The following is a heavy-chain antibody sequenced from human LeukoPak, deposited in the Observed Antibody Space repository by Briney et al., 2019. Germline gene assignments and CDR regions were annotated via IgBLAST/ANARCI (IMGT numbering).Heavy chain of an antibody. CDR2: ISYDGSNK. J-gene: IGHJ6*03. D-gene: IGHD2-2*01. Sequence: GGSLRLSCAASGVTFSSYDMHWVRQAPGKGLEWVAVISYDGSNKYYADSVKGRFTISRDNSKNTLYLQMNSLRAEDTAVYYCARAGDYCSSTSCYYYMDVWGKGTTVTVSS. V-gene: IGHV3-30*19. CDR3: ARAGDYCSSTSCYYYMDV. CDR1: GVTFSSYD.